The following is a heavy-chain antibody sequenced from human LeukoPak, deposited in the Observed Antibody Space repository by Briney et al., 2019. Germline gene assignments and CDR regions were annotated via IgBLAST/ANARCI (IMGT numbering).Heavy chain of an antibody. Sequence: SETLSLTCTVSGGSISSSSYYWGWIRQPPGKGLEWIGSIYYSGSTYYNPSLKSRVTISVDTSKNQFSLKLSSVTAADTAVYYCASLSIAVAGKADYWGQGTLVTVSS. CDR3: ASLSIAVAGKADY. J-gene: IGHJ4*02. CDR2: IYYSGST. D-gene: IGHD6-19*01. CDR1: GGSISSSSYY. V-gene: IGHV4-39*07.